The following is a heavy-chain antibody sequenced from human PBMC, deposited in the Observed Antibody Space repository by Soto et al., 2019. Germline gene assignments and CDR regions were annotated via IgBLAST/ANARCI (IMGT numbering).Heavy chain of an antibody. CDR3: ARDSNRWYSSSSSGIYYFDY. CDR2: ILPIFGTA. CDR1: GGPFSSYA. Sequence: QVQLVQSGAEVKKPGSSVKVSCQASGGPFSSYAISWVRQAPGQGLEWMGGILPIFGTANYAQKFQGRVTITADESTSTAYMELSSLRSEDTAVYYCARDSNRWYSSSSSGIYYFDYWGQGTLVTVSS. D-gene: IGHD6-13*01. V-gene: IGHV1-69*01. J-gene: IGHJ4*02.